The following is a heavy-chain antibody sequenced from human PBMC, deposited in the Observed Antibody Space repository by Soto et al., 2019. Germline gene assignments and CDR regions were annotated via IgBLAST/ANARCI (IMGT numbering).Heavy chain of an antibody. CDR3: ASRDVDTTLVGNDY. CDR1: GGSISSGGYY. Sequence: HVHLQESGPGLVKPSQTLALTCTVSGGSISSGGYYWYWVRQHPEKGLEWIGFIYYSGTTYYNPSLKSRVTMSVDTSKNQFSLKLRSVTAADTAVYYCASRDVDTTLVGNDYWGQGSLVVVSS. J-gene: IGHJ4*02. D-gene: IGHD5-18*01. CDR2: IYYSGTT. V-gene: IGHV4-31*03.